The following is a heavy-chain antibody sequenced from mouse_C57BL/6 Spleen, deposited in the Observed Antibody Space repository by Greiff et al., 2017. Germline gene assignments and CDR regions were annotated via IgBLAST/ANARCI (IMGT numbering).Heavy chain of an antibody. CDR1: GYTFTSYG. V-gene: IGHV1-81*01. Sequence: QVQLKQSGAELARPGASVKLSCKASGYTFTSYGISWVKQRTGQGLEWIGEIYPRSGNTYYNEKFKSKATLTVDKSSSTAYMQLSSLTSEDSAVYYCARRGYYGSSPYFDYWGQGTTLTVSS. CDR3: ARRGYYGSSPYFDY. J-gene: IGHJ2*01. D-gene: IGHD1-1*01. CDR2: IYPRSGNT.